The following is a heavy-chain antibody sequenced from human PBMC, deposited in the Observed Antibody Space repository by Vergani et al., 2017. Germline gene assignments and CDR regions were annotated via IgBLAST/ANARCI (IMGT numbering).Heavy chain of an antibody. CDR2: IDPSDSYT. CDR1: GYSFTSYW. Sequence: EVPLVQSGAEVKKPGESLRISCKGSGYSFTSYWISWVRQMPGKGLEWMGRIDPSDSYTNYSPSFQGHVTISADKSLSTAYLQWSSLKASDTAMYYCARQVAVAGKWWGPYYYYGMDVWGQGTTVTVSS. V-gene: IGHV5-10-1*01. D-gene: IGHD6-19*01. CDR3: ARQVAVAGKWWGPYYYYGMDV. J-gene: IGHJ6*02.